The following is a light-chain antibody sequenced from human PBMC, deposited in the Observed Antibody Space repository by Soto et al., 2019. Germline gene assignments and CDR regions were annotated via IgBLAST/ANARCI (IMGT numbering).Light chain of an antibody. Sequence: QSALTQPRSVSGSPGQSVTISCTGTSSDVGGYNYVSWYQQHPGKAPKLMIYDVSKRPSGVPDRFSGSKSGNTASLTISGLHAEDEVDYYFCSYAGSDTFVFGTGPKLTVL. CDR1: SSDVGGYNY. J-gene: IGLJ1*01. CDR3: CSYAGSDTFV. CDR2: DVS. V-gene: IGLV2-11*01.